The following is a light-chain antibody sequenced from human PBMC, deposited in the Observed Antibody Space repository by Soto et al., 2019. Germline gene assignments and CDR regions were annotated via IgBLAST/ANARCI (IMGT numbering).Light chain of an antibody. CDR2: ATS. CDR1: QSVSSTY. Sequence: EIVLTQSPGTLSLSPGERASLSCRASQSVSSTYLAWYQQKPGQAPRLVIYATSTRATGIPDRFSGSGSGTDFTLTISRLAPEDFAMYYCQHYGSSLWTFGQGTKVEIK. J-gene: IGKJ1*01. V-gene: IGKV3-20*01. CDR3: QHYGSSLWT.